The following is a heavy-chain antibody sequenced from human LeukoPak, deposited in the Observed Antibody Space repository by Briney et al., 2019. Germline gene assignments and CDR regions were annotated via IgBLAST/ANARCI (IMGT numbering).Heavy chain of an antibody. CDR3: ARDYYGPGSLRYFDL. V-gene: IGHV4-30-4*01. J-gene: IGHJ2*01. D-gene: IGHD3-10*01. CDR2: IYYSGST. CDR1: GGSVSSGDYY. Sequence: SQTLSLTCTVSGGSVSSGDYYWSWIRQPPGKGLEWIGYIYYSGSTYYNPSLKSRVTISVDTSKHQFSLKLSSVTAADTAVYYCARDYYGPGSLRYFDLWGRGTLVTVSS.